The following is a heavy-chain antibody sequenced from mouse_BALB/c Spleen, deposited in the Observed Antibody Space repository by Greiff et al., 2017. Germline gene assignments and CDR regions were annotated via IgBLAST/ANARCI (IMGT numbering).Heavy chain of an antibody. Sequence: EVHLVESGGGLVQPGGSRKLSCAASGFTFSDYGMAWVRQAPGKGPAWVAFISNLAYSIYYADTVTGRFTISRENAKNTLYLEMSSLRSEDTAMYYCARDDGYYDAMDYWGQGTSVTVSS. CDR1: GFTFSDYG. V-gene: IGHV5-15*02. J-gene: IGHJ4*01. CDR3: ARDDGYYDAMDY. CDR2: ISNLAYSI. D-gene: IGHD2-3*01.